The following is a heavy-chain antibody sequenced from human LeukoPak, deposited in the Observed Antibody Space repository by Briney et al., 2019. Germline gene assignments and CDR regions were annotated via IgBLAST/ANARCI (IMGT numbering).Heavy chain of an antibody. CDR1: GFTFSDHY. V-gene: IGHV3-72*01. J-gene: IGHJ4*02. CDR3: GRSAGY. Sequence: GGSLRLSCAASGFTFSDHYMDWVRQAPGKGLEWVGRIRNKADSYTTEYAASVKGRFTISRDDSKNSLYLQLNSLKTDDTAVYYCGRSAGYWGQGTLVTVSS. CDR2: IRNKADSYTT.